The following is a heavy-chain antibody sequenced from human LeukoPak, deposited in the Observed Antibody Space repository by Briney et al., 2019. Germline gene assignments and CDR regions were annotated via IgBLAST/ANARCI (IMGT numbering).Heavy chain of an antibody. J-gene: IGHJ4*02. CDR1: GGSCVGNS. CDR3: ARLAAATNSPSDY. D-gene: IGHD5-12*01. Sequence: SEPLSLTGVASGGSCVGNSGGGVAHPQGKGWDWIGEINHSGSTNYNPSLKSRVTISVDTSKNQFSLKLSSVTAADTAVYYCARLAAATNSPSDYWGQGTLVTVSS. CDR2: INHSGST. V-gene: IGHV4-34*01.